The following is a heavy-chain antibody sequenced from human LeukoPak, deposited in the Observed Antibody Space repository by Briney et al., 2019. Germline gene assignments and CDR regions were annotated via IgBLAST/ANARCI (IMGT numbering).Heavy chain of an antibody. CDR2: ISSSSSYI. CDR1: GFTFSRYS. J-gene: IGHJ4*02. V-gene: IGHV3-21*01. Sequence: GGSLRLSCAASGFTFSRYSMNWVRQAPGKGLEWVSSISSSSSYIYYADSVKGRFTISRDNAKNSLYLQMNSLRAEDTAVYYCARAVKTIHYFDYWGQGTLVTVSS. CDR3: ARAVKTIHYFDY. D-gene: IGHD4-17*01.